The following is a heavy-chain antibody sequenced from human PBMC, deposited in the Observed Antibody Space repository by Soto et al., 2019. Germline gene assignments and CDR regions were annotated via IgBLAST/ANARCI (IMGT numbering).Heavy chain of an antibody. CDR2: INPNSGGT. J-gene: IGHJ4*02. CDR3: ARGIVLMEGAEVPPFDY. D-gene: IGHD2-8*01. Sequence: QVQLVQSGAEVKKPGASVKVSCKASGYTFTGYYMHWVRQAPGQGLEWMGWINPNSGGTNYAQEFQGWVTMTRDTSISTAYMELSRLRSDDTAVYYCARGIVLMEGAEVPPFDYWGQGTLVTVSS. V-gene: IGHV1-2*04. CDR1: GYTFTGYY.